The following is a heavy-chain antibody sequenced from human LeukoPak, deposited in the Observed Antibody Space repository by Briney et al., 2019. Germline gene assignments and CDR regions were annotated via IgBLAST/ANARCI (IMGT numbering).Heavy chain of an antibody. Sequence: GGSLRLSCAASGFTVSSTYMSWVRQAPGKGLAWVSVLYTGGSTFHADSVRARFTISRDNSKNTVYLQMNSLRAEDTGVYYCARGAHGDYSTTDYWGQGTLVTVSS. CDR2: LYTGGST. V-gene: IGHV3-66*01. D-gene: IGHD4-17*01. CDR1: GFTVSSTY. CDR3: ARGAHGDYSTTDY. J-gene: IGHJ4*02.